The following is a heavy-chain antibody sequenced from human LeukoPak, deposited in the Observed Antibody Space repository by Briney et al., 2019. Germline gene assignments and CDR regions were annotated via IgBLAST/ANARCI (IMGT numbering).Heavy chain of an antibody. CDR2: IRSDATNK. Sequence: GGSLRLSCAASGFTFSGYGMHWVRQAPGKGLEWVAFIRSDATNKYYADSMKGRFTISRDNSKNTLFLQMNSLRAEDTAIYYCAKDGVTGGLYYFDSWGQGTLVTVSS. V-gene: IGHV3-30*02. CDR3: AKDGVTGGLYYFDS. J-gene: IGHJ4*02. CDR1: GFTFSGYG. D-gene: IGHD2-21*02.